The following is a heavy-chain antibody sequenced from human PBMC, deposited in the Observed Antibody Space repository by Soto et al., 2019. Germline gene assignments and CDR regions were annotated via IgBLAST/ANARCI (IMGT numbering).Heavy chain of an antibody. CDR2: INTGNGNT. J-gene: IGHJ4*02. D-gene: IGHD5-18*01. CDR1: GITSTTYA. V-gene: IGHV1-3*04. CDR3: ARDPGYSYGYN. Sequence: ASVKVSCKASGITSTTYAIHWVRQAPGQGLEWMGWINTGNGNTRYSQRFLGRVSLTTDTSASTASMDLSSLTSEDTAVYYCARDPGYSYGYNWGQGTLVTVS.